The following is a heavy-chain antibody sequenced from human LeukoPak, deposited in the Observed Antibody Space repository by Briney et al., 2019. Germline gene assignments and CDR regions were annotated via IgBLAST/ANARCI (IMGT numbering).Heavy chain of an antibody. D-gene: IGHD6-13*01. CDR2: ISYDGSNK. J-gene: IGHJ4*02. Sequence: PGRSLRLSCAASGFTFSSYGMHWVRQAPGKGLEWVAVISYDGSNKYYADSVKGRFTISRDNSKNTLYLQMNSLRAEDTAVYYCAKATHPLAAAGSRFDYWGQGTLVTVSS. CDR3: AKATHPLAAAGSRFDY. V-gene: IGHV3-30*18. CDR1: GFTFSSYG.